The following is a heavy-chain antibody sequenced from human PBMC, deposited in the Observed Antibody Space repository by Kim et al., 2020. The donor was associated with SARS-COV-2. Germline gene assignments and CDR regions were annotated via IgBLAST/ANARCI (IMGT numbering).Heavy chain of an antibody. CDR3: ARVEVHYYYYGMDV. Sequence: GGSLRLSCAASGFTFSSYAMHWVRQAPGKGLEWVAVISYDGSNKYYVDSVKGRFTISRDNSKNTLYLQMNSLRAEDTAVYYCARVEVHYYYYGMDVWGQGTTVTVSS. CDR1: GFTFSSYA. V-gene: IGHV3-30*04. J-gene: IGHJ6*02. CDR2: ISYDGSNK.